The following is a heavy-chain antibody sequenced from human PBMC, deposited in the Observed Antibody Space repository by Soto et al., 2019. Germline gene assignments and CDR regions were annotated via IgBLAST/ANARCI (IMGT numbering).Heavy chain of an antibody. V-gene: IGHV1-8*01. CDR1: GYTFTSYD. D-gene: IGHD1-1*01. CDR3: ARRAETTGWNSFGADKYYFDF. J-gene: IGHJ4*02. CDR2: MNPNTGNS. Sequence: ASVKVSCKASGYTFTSYDIYWVRQATGQGLEWMGWMNPNTGNSGYAQKFQGRVTVTSDTSINTVHMELSSLRSEDTAVYYCARRAETTGWNSFGADKYYFDFWGQGTLVTVSS.